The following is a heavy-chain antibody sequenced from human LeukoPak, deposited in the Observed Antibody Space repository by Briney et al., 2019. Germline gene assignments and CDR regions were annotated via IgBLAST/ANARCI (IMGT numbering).Heavy chain of an antibody. V-gene: IGHV3-48*02. CDR1: GFTFSRYS. D-gene: IGHD4-23*01. CDR3: VREDGGKADI. Sequence: PGGSLRLSCAASGFTFSRYSMNWVRQAPGKGLEWVSYISSSSSTIDYADSVKGRFSISRDNAKNSLYLQMKSLRDEDTAVYYCVREDGGKADIWGQGTMVTVSS. CDR2: ISSSSSTI. J-gene: IGHJ3*02.